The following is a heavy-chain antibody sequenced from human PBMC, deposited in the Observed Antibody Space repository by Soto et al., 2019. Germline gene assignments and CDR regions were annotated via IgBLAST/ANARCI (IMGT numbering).Heavy chain of an antibody. Sequence: VKVSCKASGYTFTGYYMHWVRQAPGQGLEWMGWINPNSGGTNYAQKFQGRVTMTRDTSISTAYMELSRLRSDDTAVYYCARDSYYDSSGYYWSHYYYYGMDVWGQGTTVTVSS. J-gene: IGHJ6*02. V-gene: IGHV1-2*02. CDR1: GYTFTGYY. CDR2: INPNSGGT. CDR3: ARDSYYDSSGYYWSHYYYYGMDV. D-gene: IGHD3-22*01.